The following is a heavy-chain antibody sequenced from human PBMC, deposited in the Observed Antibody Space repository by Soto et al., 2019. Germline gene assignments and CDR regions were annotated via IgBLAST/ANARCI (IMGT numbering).Heavy chain of an antibody. Sequence: SETLSLTCAVYGGSFSGYYWSWIRQPPGKGLEWIGEINHSGSTNYNPSLKSRVTISVDTSKNQFSLKLSSVTAADTAVYYCARGLTRDYGDYDFDYWGQGTLVTVSS. CDR2: INHSGST. CDR3: ARGLTRDYGDYDFDY. CDR1: GGSFSGYY. J-gene: IGHJ4*02. V-gene: IGHV4-34*01. D-gene: IGHD4-17*01.